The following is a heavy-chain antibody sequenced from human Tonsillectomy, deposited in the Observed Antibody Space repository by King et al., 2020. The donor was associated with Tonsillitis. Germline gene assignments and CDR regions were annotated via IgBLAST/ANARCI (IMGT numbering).Heavy chain of an antibody. V-gene: IGHV4-31*03. J-gene: IGHJ4*02. CDR2: IYYSGST. CDR3: GRGXRDYYDNXGXIPXDY. D-gene: IGHD3-22*01. CDR1: GGSISNGAYY. Sequence: QLQESGPGLVKPSQTLSLTCTVSGGSISNGAYYWSWIRQHPGKGLEWIGYIYYSGSTXYNPSLKSRLTISVDTSKNHFSLKLSSVTAADTAVYYCGRGXRDYYDNXGXIPXDYWGQGALVTX.